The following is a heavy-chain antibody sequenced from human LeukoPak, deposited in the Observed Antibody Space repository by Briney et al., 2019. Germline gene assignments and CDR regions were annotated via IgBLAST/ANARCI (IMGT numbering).Heavy chain of an antibody. V-gene: IGHV3-30-3*01. J-gene: IGHJ3*02. D-gene: IGHD4-17*01. CDR1: GFTFSSYA. CDR2: ISYDGSNK. CDR3: ARGGDYSFNDAFDI. Sequence: PGRSLRLSCAASGFTFSSYAMHWVRQAPGKGLEWVAVISYDGSNKYYADSVKGRFTISRDNSKNTLYLQMNSLRAVDTAVYYCARGGDYSFNDAFDIWGQGTMVTVSS.